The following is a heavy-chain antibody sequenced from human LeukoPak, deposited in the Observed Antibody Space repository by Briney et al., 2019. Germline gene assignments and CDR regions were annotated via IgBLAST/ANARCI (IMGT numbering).Heavy chain of an antibody. Sequence: GGSLRLSCAASGFTFSSYPMSWVRQAPGKGLEWVSVISESGDVTHYADSMKGQFTISRDNTKNTLNLQMNGLRDEDTAIYYCARDSSHYLGSSDYWGQGALVTVSS. J-gene: IGHJ4*02. CDR1: GFTFSSYP. CDR3: ARDSSHYLGSSDY. CDR2: ISESGDVT. D-gene: IGHD6-6*01. V-gene: IGHV3-23*01.